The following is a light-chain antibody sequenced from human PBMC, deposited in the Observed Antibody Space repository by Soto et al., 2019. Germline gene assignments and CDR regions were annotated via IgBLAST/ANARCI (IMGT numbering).Light chain of an antibody. CDR1: SSNIGAGYD. V-gene: IGLV1-40*01. CDR3: QSYDRSLTNAV. CDR2: GNN. Sequence: QSVLTQPPSVSGAPGQTITISCTGSSSNIGAGYDVHWDQQLPGRAPKLLIYGNNNRPSGVPDRFSGSKSRTSVSLAITGLRGEDEADYHCQSYDRSLTNAVFGGGTHRTVL. J-gene: IGLJ2*01.